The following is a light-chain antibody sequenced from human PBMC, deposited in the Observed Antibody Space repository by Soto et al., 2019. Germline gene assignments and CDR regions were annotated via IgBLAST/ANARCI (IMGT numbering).Light chain of an antibody. CDR2: QGS. CDR1: QSLVHSDGNTS. V-gene: IGKV2-24*01. CDR3: MQATQFPLT. J-gene: IGKJ3*01. Sequence: DIVMTQTPLSSPVTLGQPASISCRSSQSLVHSDGNTSLSWLQQRPGQPPRLLIYQGSNRFSGVPYRFSGSGAGTDFTLKISRVEAEDVGVYYCMQATQFPLTFGPGTKVDIK.